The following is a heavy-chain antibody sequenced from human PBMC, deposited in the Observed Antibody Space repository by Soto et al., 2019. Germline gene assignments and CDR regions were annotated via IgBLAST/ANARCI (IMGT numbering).Heavy chain of an antibody. CDR2: INPNSGGT. J-gene: IGHJ3*02. V-gene: IGHV1-2*02. D-gene: IGHD2-2*01. CDR3: ARGAGVPAATQDAFDI. Sequence: ASVKVSCKASGYTFTGYYMHWVRQAPGQGLEWMGWINPNSGGTNYAQKFQGRVTMTRDTSISTAYMELSRLRSDDTAVYYCARGAGVPAATQDAFDIWGQGTMVTVSS. CDR1: GYTFTGYY.